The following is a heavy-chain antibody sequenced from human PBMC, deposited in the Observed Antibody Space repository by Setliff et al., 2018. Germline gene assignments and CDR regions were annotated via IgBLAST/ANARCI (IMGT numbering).Heavy chain of an antibody. V-gene: IGHV4-38-2*01. CDR1: GYSISSGYY. D-gene: IGHD1-26*01. J-gene: IGHJ4*02. CDR3: ARVPGGRFDY. Sequence: PSETLSLTCAVSGYSISSGYYWGWIRQPPGEGLEWIGSIYHSGSTYYNPSLKSRVTISVDTSKNQFSLKLSSVTAADTAVYYCARVPGGRFDYWGQGTLVTVSS. CDR2: IYHSGST.